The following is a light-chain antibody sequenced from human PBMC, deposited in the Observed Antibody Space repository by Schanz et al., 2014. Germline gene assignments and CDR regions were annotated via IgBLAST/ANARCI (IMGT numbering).Light chain of an antibody. CDR3: YSYAGSYTYV. V-gene: IGLV2-8*01. CDR2: EVS. J-gene: IGLJ1*01. Sequence: QSALTQPPSASGSPGQSVTISCTGTSSDVGGDNFVSWYQQHPGKAPKLMIYEVSKRPSGVPYRFSGSKSGNTASLTISGLQAEDEADYYCYSYAGSYTYVFGTGTKLTVL. CDR1: SSDVGGDNF.